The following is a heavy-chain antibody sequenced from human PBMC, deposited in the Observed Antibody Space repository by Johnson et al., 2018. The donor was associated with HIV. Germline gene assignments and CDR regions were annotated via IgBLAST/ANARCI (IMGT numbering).Heavy chain of an antibody. D-gene: IGHD3-10*01. J-gene: IGHJ3*02. CDR1: GFTFSSYG. Sequence: VQVVESGGGVVQPGGSLRLSCAASGFTFSSYGMHWVRQAPGKGLEWVAFIRYDGSNKYYADSVKGRCTTSRDNSKNTLYLQMNSLRAEDTAVYYCPNRGHLAWPETYAFDIWGQGTMVTVSS. CDR2: IRYDGSNK. CDR3: PNRGHLAWPETYAFDI. V-gene: IGHV3-30*02.